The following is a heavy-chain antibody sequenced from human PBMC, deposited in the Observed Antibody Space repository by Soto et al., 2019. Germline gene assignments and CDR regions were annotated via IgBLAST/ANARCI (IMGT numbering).Heavy chain of an antibody. CDR2: IYWDDDK. CDR3: AHIEGYFRGDLLFDY. V-gene: IGHV2-5*02. Sequence: QITLKESGPTLVKPTQTLTLTCTFSGFSLSTSGVGVGWIRQPPGKALEWLALIYWDDDKRYSPSLKSRLTITKDTSKNQVVLTMTNMDPVDTATYYCAHIEGYFRGDLLFDYWGQGTLVTVSS. D-gene: IGHD2-21*01. CDR1: GFSLSTSGVG. J-gene: IGHJ4*02.